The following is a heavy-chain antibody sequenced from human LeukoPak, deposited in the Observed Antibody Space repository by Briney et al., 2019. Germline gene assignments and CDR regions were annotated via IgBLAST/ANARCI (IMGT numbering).Heavy chain of an antibody. CDR3: AGDRDSSGWN. V-gene: IGHV3-21*01. D-gene: IGHD6-19*01. CDR1: GFTFSSYS. Sequence: GGSLTLSCAASGFTFSSYSMNWVRQAPGDGLEWISSISTSSSYIYYADSVKGRFTIDRDHGKNSLYLQMNSRRAEDTAVYYCAGDRDSSGWNWGQGTLVNGFS. J-gene: IGHJ4*02. CDR2: ISTSSSYI.